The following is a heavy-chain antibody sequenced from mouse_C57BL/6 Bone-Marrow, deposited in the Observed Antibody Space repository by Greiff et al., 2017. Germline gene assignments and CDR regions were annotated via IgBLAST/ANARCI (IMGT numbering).Heavy chain of an antibody. J-gene: IGHJ3*01. CDR1: GYTFTSYW. Sequence: QVQLQQPGAELVKPGASVKLSCKASGYTFTSYWMHWVKQRPGQGLEWIGMIHPNSGSTNYNEKFKSKATLTVDKSSSTAYMRLSSLTSEDSAVYYCAGGVHGSPPFAYWGQGTLVTVSA. CDR2: IHPNSGST. D-gene: IGHD1-1*01. V-gene: IGHV1-64*01. CDR3: AGGVHGSPPFAY.